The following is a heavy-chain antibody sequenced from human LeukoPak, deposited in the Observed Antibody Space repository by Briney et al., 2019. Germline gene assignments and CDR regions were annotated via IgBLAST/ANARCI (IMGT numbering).Heavy chain of an antibody. CDR1: GGSISSYY. CDR3: ARSGSYYDVGRKYYFDY. J-gene: IGHJ4*02. Sequence: KPSETLSLTCTVSGGSISSYYWSWIRQPAGKGLEWIGRIYTSGSTNYNPSLKSRVTMSVDTSKNQFSLKLSSVTAADTAVYYCARSGSYYDVGRKYYFDYWGQGTLVTVSS. CDR2: IYTSGST. D-gene: IGHD1-26*01. V-gene: IGHV4-4*07.